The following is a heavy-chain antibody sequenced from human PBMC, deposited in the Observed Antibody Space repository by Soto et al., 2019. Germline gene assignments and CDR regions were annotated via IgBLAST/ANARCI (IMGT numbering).Heavy chain of an antibody. CDR1: GFTFSSYV. J-gene: IGHJ6*03. CDR3: ARGVSYSGYDYYYYMDV. V-gene: IGHV3-23*01. D-gene: IGHD5-12*01. Sequence: GGSLRLSCAASGFTFSSYVMSWVRQAPGKGLEWVSGINTSGDNTYYADPVKGRFTISRDNSKNTLYLQMNSLRAEDTAVYYCARGVSYSGYDYYYYMDVWGKGTTVTVSS. CDR2: INTSGDNT.